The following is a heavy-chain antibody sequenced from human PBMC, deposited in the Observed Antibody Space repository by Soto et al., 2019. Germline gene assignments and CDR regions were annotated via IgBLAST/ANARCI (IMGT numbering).Heavy chain of an antibody. Sequence: TLSLTCTVSGGSISSGDYYWSWIRQPPGKGLEWIGYIYYSGSTYYNPSLKSRVTISVDTSKNQFSLKLSSVTAADTAVYYCASYIVAAHFDYWGQGTLVTVSS. D-gene: IGHD5-12*01. CDR3: ASYIVAAHFDY. J-gene: IGHJ4*02. V-gene: IGHV4-30-4*01. CDR2: IYYSGST. CDR1: GGSISSGDYY.